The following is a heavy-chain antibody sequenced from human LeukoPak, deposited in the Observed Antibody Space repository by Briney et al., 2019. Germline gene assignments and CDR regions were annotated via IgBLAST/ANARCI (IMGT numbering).Heavy chain of an antibody. CDR2: ISSSSSTI. V-gene: IGHV3-48*01. CDR3: ARDYYFPVSYYYYYMDV. J-gene: IGHJ6*03. CDR1: GFTFSSYS. D-gene: IGHD2/OR15-2a*01. Sequence: GGSLRLSCAASGFTFSSYSMNWVRQAPGKGLEWVSYISSSSSTIYYADSVKGRFTISRDNAKNSLYLQMNSLRAEDTAVYYCARDYYFPVSYYYYYMDVWGKGTTVTVSS.